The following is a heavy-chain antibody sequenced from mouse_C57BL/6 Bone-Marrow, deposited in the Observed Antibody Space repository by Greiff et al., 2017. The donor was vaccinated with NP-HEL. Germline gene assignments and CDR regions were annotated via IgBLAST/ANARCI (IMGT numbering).Heavy chain of an antibody. CDR2: IDPSDSYT. J-gene: IGHJ2*01. V-gene: IGHV1-69*01. CDR1: GYTFTSYW. CDR3: ASNYGSSCYYFDY. D-gene: IGHD1-1*01. Sequence: VQLQQPGAELVMPGASVKLSCKASGYTFTSYWMHWVKQRPGQGLEWIGEIDPSDSYTNYNQKFKGKSTLTVDKSSSTAYMQLSSLTSEDSAVYYCASNYGSSCYYFDYWGQGTTLTVSS.